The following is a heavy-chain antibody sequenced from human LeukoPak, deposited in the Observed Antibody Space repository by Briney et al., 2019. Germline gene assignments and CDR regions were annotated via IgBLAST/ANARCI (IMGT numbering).Heavy chain of an antibody. D-gene: IGHD3-22*01. Sequence: SETLSLTCAVYGGSFSGYYWSWIRQPPGKGLEWIGEINHSGSTNYNPSLESRVTISVDTSKNQFSLKLSSVTAADTAVYYCASSRDSSGYYSGTDAFDIWGQGTMVTVSS. J-gene: IGHJ3*02. V-gene: IGHV4-34*01. CDR3: ASSRDSSGYYSGTDAFDI. CDR2: INHSGST. CDR1: GGSFSGYY.